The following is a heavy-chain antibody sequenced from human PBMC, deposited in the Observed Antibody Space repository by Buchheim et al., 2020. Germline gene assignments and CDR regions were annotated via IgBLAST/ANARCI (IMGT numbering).Heavy chain of an antibody. CDR1: GFTLRNYW. D-gene: IGHD3-10*01. CDR3: ASGYYGSGSFHY. Sequence: EVQLVESGGGLVLPGGSLRLSCAASGFTLRNYWMHWVRQAPGKGLVWVSRINTDGTSTDYADSVKGRFIISRDNAKKTLYLQMNSLRGEDTAVYYCASGYYGSGSFHYWGQGS. V-gene: IGHV3-74*01. CDR2: INTDGTST. J-gene: IGHJ4*02.